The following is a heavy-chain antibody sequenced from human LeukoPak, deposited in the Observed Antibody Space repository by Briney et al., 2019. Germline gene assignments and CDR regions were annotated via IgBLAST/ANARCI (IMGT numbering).Heavy chain of an antibody. CDR2: IDWDDDK. Sequence: SGPALVKPTQTLTXTCTFSGVSLRTRGMCVSWIRQPPGKALEWLALIDWDDDKYYSTSLKTRLTISKDTSKNHVVLTMTNMDPVDTATYYCARVPYSSSWYSFDYWGQGTLVTVSS. J-gene: IGHJ4*02. V-gene: IGHV2-70*01. CDR3: ARVPYSSSWYSFDY. CDR1: GVSLRTRGMC. D-gene: IGHD6-13*01.